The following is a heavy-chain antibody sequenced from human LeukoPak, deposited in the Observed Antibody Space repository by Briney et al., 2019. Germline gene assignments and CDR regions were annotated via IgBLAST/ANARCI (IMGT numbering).Heavy chain of an antibody. CDR1: GGSISSYY. V-gene: IGHV4-59*12. J-gene: IGHJ4*02. Sequence: PSETLSLTCTVSGGSISSYYWSWIRQPPGKGLEWIGYIYYSGSTNYNPSLKSRVTISVDTSKNQFSLKLSSVTAADTAVYYCARSRITGTTRDFDYWGQGTLVTVSS. D-gene: IGHD1-7*01. CDR3: ARSRITGTTRDFDY. CDR2: IYYSGST.